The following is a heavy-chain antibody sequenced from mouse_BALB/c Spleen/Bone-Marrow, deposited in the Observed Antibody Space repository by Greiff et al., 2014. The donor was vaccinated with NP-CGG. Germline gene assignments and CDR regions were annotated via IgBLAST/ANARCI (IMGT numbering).Heavy chain of an antibody. CDR1: GFNTKDTY. CDR2: IDPANGNT. CDR3: ARYYYGSSYFDY. Sequence: EVKLMESGAELVKPGASVKLSCTASGFNTKDTYVHWVKQRPEQGLEWIGRIDPANGNTKYDPKFQGKATITADTSSNTAYLQLSSLTSEDTAVYYCARYYYGSSYFDYWGQGTTLTVSS. V-gene: IGHV14-3*02. J-gene: IGHJ2*01. D-gene: IGHD1-1*01.